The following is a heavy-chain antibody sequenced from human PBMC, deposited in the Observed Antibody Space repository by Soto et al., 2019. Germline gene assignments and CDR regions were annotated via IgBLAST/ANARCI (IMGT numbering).Heavy chain of an antibody. CDR1: GYTFSGFY. J-gene: IGHJ4*02. CDR3: ASAAVTGTAGLDF. D-gene: IGHD6-19*01. Sequence: ASVKVSCKASGYTFSGFYMHWARQAPGQGLEWMGWINPNSGGTKSAEKFQGRVTMTRDTSISTAYMELSRLTSDDTAVYYCASAAVTGTAGLDFWGQGTQVTVSS. CDR2: INPNSGGT. V-gene: IGHV1-2*02.